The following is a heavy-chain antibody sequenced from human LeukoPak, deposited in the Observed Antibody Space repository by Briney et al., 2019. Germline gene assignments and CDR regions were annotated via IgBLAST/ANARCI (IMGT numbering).Heavy chain of an antibody. D-gene: IGHD3-10*01. V-gene: IGHV4-4*02. CDR3: AIYGSGGYFDY. Sequence: PSETLSLTCAVSGGSISTSNWCSWVRQPPGKGLEWIGEIYHSGNTNYNPSLKSRVTISVDTSKNQFSLKLSSVTAADTAVYYCAIYGSGGYFDYWGQGTLVTVSS. CDR1: GGSISTSNW. CDR2: IYHSGNT. J-gene: IGHJ4*02.